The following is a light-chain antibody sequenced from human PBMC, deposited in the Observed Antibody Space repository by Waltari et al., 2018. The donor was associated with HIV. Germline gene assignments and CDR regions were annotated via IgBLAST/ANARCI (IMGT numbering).Light chain of an antibody. CDR2: GTN. Sequence: QSVLTQPPSVSGAPGQRVTISCTGSSSNIGAGYDVHWYQQLPGTAPNLLISGTNRRASGVPDLFSGSKSDTSASLAITGLQSEDEADYYCQSYDSTLSGSEWVFGGGTKLTVL. J-gene: IGLJ3*02. CDR1: SSNIGAGYD. CDR3: QSYDSTLSGSEWV. V-gene: IGLV1-40*01.